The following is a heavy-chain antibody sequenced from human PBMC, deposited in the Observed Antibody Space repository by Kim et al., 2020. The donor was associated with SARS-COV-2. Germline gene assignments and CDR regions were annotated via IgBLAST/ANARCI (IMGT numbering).Heavy chain of an antibody. D-gene: IGHD2-21*01. CDR2: ITGDTTGK. V-gene: IGHV3-23*01. CDR3: AQGGGPFCRGAVCYQIDY. J-gene: IGHJ4*02. CDR1: GFTFSSYA. Sequence: GGSLRLSCAASGFTFSSYAMNWVRLAPGKGLEWVSSITGDTTGKYYAGSVKGRFTVSSDNSENTVSLQMNSLRAEDTAIYYCAQGGGPFCRGAVCYQIDYWGQGTLVTVSS.